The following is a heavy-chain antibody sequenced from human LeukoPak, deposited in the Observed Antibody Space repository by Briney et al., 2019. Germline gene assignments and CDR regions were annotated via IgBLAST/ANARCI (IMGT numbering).Heavy chain of an antibody. V-gene: IGHV3-30-3*01. CDR2: ISYDGSNK. CDR3: ARPLWFGELCDAFDI. Sequence: GGSLRLSCVASGLNFDDSAMHWVRQAPGKGLEWVAVISYDGSNKYYADSVKGRFTISRDNSKNTLYLQMNSLRAEDTAVYYCARPLWFGELCDAFDIWGQGTMVTVSS. D-gene: IGHD3-10*01. J-gene: IGHJ3*02. CDR1: GLNFDDSA.